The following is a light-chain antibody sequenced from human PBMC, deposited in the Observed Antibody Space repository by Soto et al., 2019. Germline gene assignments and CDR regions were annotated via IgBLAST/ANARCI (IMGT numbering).Light chain of an antibody. Sequence: EIVLTQSPGILSLSPGERATLSCRASQSVSSSYLAWYQQKPGQAPRLLIYGASRRPTGIPDRFSGSGSGTDFPLTISRLEPEDFAVYYCQQYGSSPRTFGQGTKLEIK. V-gene: IGKV3-20*01. CDR1: QSVSSSY. J-gene: IGKJ2*01. CDR3: QQYGSSPRT. CDR2: GAS.